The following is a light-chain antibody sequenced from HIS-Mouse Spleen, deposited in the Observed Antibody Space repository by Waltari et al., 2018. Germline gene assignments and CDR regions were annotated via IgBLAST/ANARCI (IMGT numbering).Light chain of an antibody. V-gene: IGLV1-47*01. J-gene: IGLJ2*01. CDR1: SSNLGSNY. Sequence: QSVLTQPPSASRTPGQRVTISCSGSSSNLGSNYVYWYQQLPGTAPKPLIYRNNQRPSGVPDRFSGSKSGTSASLAISGLRSEDEADYYCAAWDDSLSGVFGGGTKLTVL. CDR2: RNN. CDR3: AAWDDSLSGV.